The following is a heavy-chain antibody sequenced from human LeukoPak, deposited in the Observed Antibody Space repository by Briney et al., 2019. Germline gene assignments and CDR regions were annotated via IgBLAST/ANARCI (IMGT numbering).Heavy chain of an antibody. CDR1: GFTFSTYN. CDR2: ITSSSSYT. CDR3: ARDRSTGYYYYMDV. V-gene: IGHV3-21*01. J-gene: IGHJ6*03. D-gene: IGHD2-2*01. Sequence: PGGSLRLSCAASGFTFSTYNTNWVRQAPGKGLEWVSSITSSSSYTFYADSVRGRFTISRDNAKNSLYLQMNSLRAEDTAVYYCARDRSTGYYYYMDVWGKGTTVTVSS.